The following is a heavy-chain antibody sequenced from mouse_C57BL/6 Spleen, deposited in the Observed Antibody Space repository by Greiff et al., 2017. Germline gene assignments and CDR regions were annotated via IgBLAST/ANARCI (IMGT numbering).Heavy chain of an antibody. Sequence: QVQLQQPGAELVKPGASVKMSCKASGYTFTSYWITWVKQRPGQGLEWIGDIYPGSGSTNYNEKFKSKATLTVDKSSSTAYMQLSSLTSEDSAVYYCARSDYYGSSPYFDVWGTGTTVTVSS. J-gene: IGHJ1*03. CDR3: ARSDYYGSSPYFDV. CDR2: IYPGSGST. CDR1: GYTFTSYW. V-gene: IGHV1-55*01. D-gene: IGHD1-1*01.